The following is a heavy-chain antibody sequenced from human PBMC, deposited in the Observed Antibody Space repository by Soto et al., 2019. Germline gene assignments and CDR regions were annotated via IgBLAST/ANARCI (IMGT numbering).Heavy chain of an antibody. CDR1: SGSISSSNW. J-gene: IGHJ5*02. CDR2: IYHSGST. D-gene: IGHD6-19*01. Sequence: SETLSLTCAVSSGSISSSNWWSWVRQPPGKGLEWIGEIYHSGSTNYNPSLKSRVTISVDKSKNQFSLKLSSVTAADTAVYYGASRYSSGRGWFDPWGQGTLVTVSS. V-gene: IGHV4-4*02. CDR3: ASRYSSGRGWFDP.